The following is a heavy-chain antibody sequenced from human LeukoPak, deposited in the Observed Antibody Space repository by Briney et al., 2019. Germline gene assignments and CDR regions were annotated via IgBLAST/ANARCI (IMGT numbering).Heavy chain of an antibody. J-gene: IGHJ4*02. CDR1: GFTFSSYG. Sequence: PGGSLRLSCAASGFTFSSYGMHWVRQAPGKGLEWVAVMWYDGSNKYYADSVKGRFTISRDNSKNTLYLQMNSLRAEDTAVYYCARAGMGGSHPADYWGQGTLVTVSS. V-gene: IGHV3-33*01. D-gene: IGHD1-26*01. CDR3: ARAGMGGSHPADY. CDR2: MWYDGSNK.